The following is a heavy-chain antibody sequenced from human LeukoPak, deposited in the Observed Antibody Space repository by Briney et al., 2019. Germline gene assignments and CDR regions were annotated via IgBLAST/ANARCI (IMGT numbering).Heavy chain of an antibody. Sequence: PGGSLRLSCAASGFTFSSYGMNWVRQAPGKGLEWVSGINWNGGSTGYADSVKGRFTISRDNAKNSLYLQMNSLRDEDTALYYCARSEDSSGYSYYFDYWGQGTLVTVSS. V-gene: IGHV3-20*04. CDR3: ARSEDSSGYSYYFDY. J-gene: IGHJ4*02. D-gene: IGHD3-22*01. CDR1: GFTFSSYG. CDR2: INWNGGST.